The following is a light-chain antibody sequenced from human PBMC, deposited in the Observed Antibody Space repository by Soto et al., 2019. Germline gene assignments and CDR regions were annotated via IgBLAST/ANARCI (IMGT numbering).Light chain of an antibody. CDR3: QPYYSLPLT. J-gene: IGKJ4*01. CDR1: QRDLYSSNNKNY. V-gene: IGKV4-1*01. CDR2: WAS. Sequence: DIVMTQSPASLAVSLGERATINCKSSQRDLYSSNNKNYLSWYQQKPVLPPKLLIHWASTREAVVPGRVSGSGSRTYIALTISFLQAEYVAFYYCQPYYSLPLTFGGENKVE.